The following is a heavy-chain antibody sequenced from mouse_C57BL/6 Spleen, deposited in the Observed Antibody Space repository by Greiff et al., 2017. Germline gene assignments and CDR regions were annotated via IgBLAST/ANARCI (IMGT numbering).Heavy chain of an antibody. V-gene: IGHV3-6*01. J-gene: IGHJ2*01. Sequence: DVKLQESGPGLVKPSQSLSLTCSVTGYSITSGYYWNWIRQFPGNKLEWMGYISYDGSNNYNPSLKNRISITRDTSKNQFFLKLNSVTTEDTATYYCARFDYDEGGFDYWGQGTTLTVSS. CDR1: GYSITSGYY. CDR2: ISYDGSN. CDR3: ARFDYDEGGFDY. D-gene: IGHD2-4*01.